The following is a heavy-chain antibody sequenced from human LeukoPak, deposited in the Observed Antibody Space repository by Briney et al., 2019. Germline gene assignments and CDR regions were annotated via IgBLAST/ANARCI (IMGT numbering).Heavy chain of an antibody. CDR2: IYSGGST. CDR1: GFTVSSNY. Sequence: GGSLRLSCAASGFTVSSNYMSWVRQAPGKGLEWVSVIYSGGSTYYADSVKGRFTISRDNSKNTLYLQMNSLRAEDTAVYYCARGYEWESNWFDPWGQGTLVTVSS. J-gene: IGHJ5*02. V-gene: IGHV3-66*01. D-gene: IGHD1-26*01. CDR3: ARGYEWESNWFDP.